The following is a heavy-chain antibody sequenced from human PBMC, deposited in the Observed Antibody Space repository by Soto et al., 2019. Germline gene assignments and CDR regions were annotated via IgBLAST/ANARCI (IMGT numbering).Heavy chain of an antibody. V-gene: IGHV1-3*01. D-gene: IGHD3-3*01. CDR3: ARAPPSVDFWSCYYSYFDY. CDR1: GYTFTSYA. J-gene: IGHJ4*02. Sequence: QVQLVQSGAEVKKPGASVKVSCKASGYTFTSYAMHWVRQAPGQRLEWMGWINAGNGNTKYSQKFQGRVTITRDTSASTAYMELSSLRSEDTAVYYCARAPPSVDFWSCYYSYFDYWGQGTLVTVSS. CDR2: INAGNGNT.